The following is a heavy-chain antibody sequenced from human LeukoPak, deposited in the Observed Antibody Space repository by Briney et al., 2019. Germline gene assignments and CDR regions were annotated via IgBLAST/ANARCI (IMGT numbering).Heavy chain of an antibody. CDR3: ARLGPSGQLFYYYYYYMDV. D-gene: IGHD1-1*01. V-gene: IGHV4-39*07. CDR2: IYYSGTT. CDR1: DGSISSNY. Sequence: SETLSLTCTVSDGSISSNYWVWIRRSPGKELEWIGNIYYSGTTYYNPSLKSRVTISLDTSKNQFSLRMTSVTAADTAVYYCARLGPSGQLFYYYYYYMDVWGKGTTVTISS. J-gene: IGHJ6*03.